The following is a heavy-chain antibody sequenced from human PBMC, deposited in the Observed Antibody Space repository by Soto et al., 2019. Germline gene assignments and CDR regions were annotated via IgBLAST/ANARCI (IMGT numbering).Heavy chain of an antibody. V-gene: IGHV3-30*18. CDR1: GFTFSSYG. J-gene: IGHJ6*02. Sequence: GGSLRLSCAASGFTFSSYGMHWVRQAPGKGLEWVAVISYYGSNTYYADSVKGRFTISRDNSKNTLYLQMSSLRAEDTAVYYCVKDGSSGWPYYYGMDVWGQGTTVTVSS. D-gene: IGHD6-19*01. CDR3: VKDGSSGWPYYYGMDV. CDR2: ISYYGSNT.